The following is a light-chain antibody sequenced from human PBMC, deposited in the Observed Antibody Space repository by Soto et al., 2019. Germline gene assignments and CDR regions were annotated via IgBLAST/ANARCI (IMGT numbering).Light chain of an antibody. J-gene: IGKJ1*01. CDR2: KAS. CDR3: LQYNSYSEA. CDR1: QSISSW. V-gene: IGKV1-5*03. Sequence: DIQMTQSPSTLSASEGDRVTITCRASQSISSWLAWYQQKPGKAPKLLIYKASSLESGVPSRFSGSGSGTEFTLTISSLQPDDFATYYCLQYNSYSEAFGQGTKVDIK.